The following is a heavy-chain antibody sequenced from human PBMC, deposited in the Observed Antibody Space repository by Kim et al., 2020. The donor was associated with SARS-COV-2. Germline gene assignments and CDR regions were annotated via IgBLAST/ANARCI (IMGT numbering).Heavy chain of an antibody. CDR3: ARDGYDSSGSPPWGWFDP. D-gene: IGHD3-22*01. Sequence: ASVKVSCKASGYTFTSYYMHWVRQAPGQGLEWMGIINPSGGSTSYAQKFQSRVTMTRDTSTSTVYMELSSLRSEDTAVYYCARDGYDSSGSPPWGWFDPWGQGTLVTVSS. V-gene: IGHV1-46*01. J-gene: IGHJ5*02. CDR2: INPSGGST. CDR1: GYTFTSYY.